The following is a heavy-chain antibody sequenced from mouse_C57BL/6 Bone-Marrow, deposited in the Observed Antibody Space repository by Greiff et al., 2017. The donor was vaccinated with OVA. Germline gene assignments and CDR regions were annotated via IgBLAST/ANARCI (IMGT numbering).Heavy chain of an antibody. D-gene: IGHD2-3*01. V-gene: IGHV5-6*02. CDR2: ISSGGSYT. CDR1: GFTFSSYG. CDR3: ARHGRWLPQLGYFDV. Sequence: DVMLVESGGDLVKPGGSLKLSCAASGFTFSSYGMSWVRQTPDKRLEWVATISSGGSYTYYPDSVKGRFTISRDNAKNTLYLQMSSLKSEDTAMYYCARHGRWLPQLGYFDVWGTGTTVTVSS. J-gene: IGHJ1*03.